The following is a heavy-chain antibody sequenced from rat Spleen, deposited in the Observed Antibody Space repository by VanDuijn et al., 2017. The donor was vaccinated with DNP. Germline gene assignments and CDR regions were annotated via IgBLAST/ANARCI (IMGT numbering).Heavy chain of an antibody. J-gene: IGHJ2*01. Sequence: EVKLVESGGGLVQPGGSLKLSCAASGFNFNDYWMGWVRQAPGKGLEWIGQINKDISTMNYIPSLKDKFSISRDNVQNTLYLQVSNLGSEDTAIYYCARGPNYGSYADYFDYWGQGVMVTVSS. CDR3: ARGPNYGSYADYFDY. CDR2: INKDISTM. CDR1: GFNFNDYW. V-gene: IGHV4-2*01. D-gene: IGHD1-11*01.